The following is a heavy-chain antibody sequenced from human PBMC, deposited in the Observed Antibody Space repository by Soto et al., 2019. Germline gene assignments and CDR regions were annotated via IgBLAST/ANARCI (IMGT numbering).Heavy chain of an antibody. CDR3: ATWRHYSGSYCFDY. D-gene: IGHD1-26*01. CDR1: GGTLNTYT. Sequence: SVKVSCKASGGTLNTYTINWVRQAPGRRLEWVGQIVPMYDSVNYAENFQGRVTITAGKSTKTSFMELTSLKSEDTALYFCATWRHYSGSYCFDYWGQGTLVTVSS. CDR2: IVPMYDSV. V-gene: IGHV1-69*06. J-gene: IGHJ4*02.